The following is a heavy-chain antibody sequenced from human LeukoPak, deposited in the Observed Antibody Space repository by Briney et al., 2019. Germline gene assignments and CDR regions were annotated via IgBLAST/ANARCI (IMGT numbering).Heavy chain of an antibody. CDR3: SRDRTHYYESSGYYSRWEY. V-gene: IGHV1-46*01. CDR2: INPGGGST. Sequence: ASVEVSCKASGYTFTSYFMYWVRQAPGQGLEWMGLINPGGGSTRYARQFQGRVTMTRDTSTSTIYMELSSLRSEDTAMYYCSRDRTHYYESSGYYSRWEYWGQGTLVTVSS. D-gene: IGHD3-22*01. J-gene: IGHJ4*02. CDR1: GYTFTSYF.